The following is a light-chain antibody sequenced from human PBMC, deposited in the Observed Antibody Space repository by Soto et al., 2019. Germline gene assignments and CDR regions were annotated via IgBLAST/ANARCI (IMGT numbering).Light chain of an antibody. CDR2: RNT. Sequence: QSVLTQPPSASGTPGQRVTISCSGSTSNIGSDTVNWYQQLPGTALKLLIYRNTQRPSGVPDRFSGSKSGASASLAISGLQSEDEADYYCASWDDSLDVVVFGGGTKLTVL. V-gene: IGLV1-44*01. CDR3: ASWDDSLDVVV. J-gene: IGLJ2*01. CDR1: TSNIGSDT.